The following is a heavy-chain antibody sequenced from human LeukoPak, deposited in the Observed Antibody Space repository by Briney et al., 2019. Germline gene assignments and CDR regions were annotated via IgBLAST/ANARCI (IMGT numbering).Heavy chain of an antibody. J-gene: IGHJ4*02. CDR3: ARDPDSSAFDY. Sequence: GGSLRLSCTAAGFNFGTYWMSWVRQSPEKGLEFVANIKYDDTVKNYVDSVKGRFTISRVNPSNSVYLQMDSLRPEDMALYYCARDPDSSAFDYWGQGAQVTVSS. D-gene: IGHD2-15*01. CDR2: IKYDDTVK. V-gene: IGHV3-7*01. CDR1: GFNFGTYW.